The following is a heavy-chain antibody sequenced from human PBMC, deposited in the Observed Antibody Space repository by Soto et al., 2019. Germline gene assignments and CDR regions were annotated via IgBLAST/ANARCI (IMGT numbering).Heavy chain of an antibody. Sequence: ASVKVSCKASGYTFTNYGITWVRQAPGQGLEWMGWISAYNGDTKYGQRLQGRVTLTTDTSTSTAYMELRSLRSDDTAVYYCAIDPGHINPYYLDFWGLGTLVPVSS. D-gene: IGHD1-1*01. CDR3: AIDPGHINPYYLDF. CDR2: ISAYNGDT. CDR1: GYTFTNYG. J-gene: IGHJ4*02. V-gene: IGHV1-18*01.